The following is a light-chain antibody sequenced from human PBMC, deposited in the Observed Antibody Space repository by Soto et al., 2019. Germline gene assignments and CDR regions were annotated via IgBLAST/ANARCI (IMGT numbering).Light chain of an antibody. J-gene: IGKJ4*01. CDR2: AAS. CDR3: QQANSLPLA. V-gene: IGKV1D-12*01. Sequence: DILLTQSPSSVSASVGDRVTITCRASQGVGTLLAWYQQKPGRAPDLLIYAASKLQSGVPSRFSGSGSGTDFILTISSLQPEDSATYYCQQANSLPLAFGGGTKVEIK. CDR1: QGVGTL.